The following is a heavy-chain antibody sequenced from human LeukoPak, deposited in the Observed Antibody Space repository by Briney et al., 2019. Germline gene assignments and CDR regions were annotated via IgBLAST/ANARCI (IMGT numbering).Heavy chain of an antibody. Sequence: QSSETLSLTCAVYGGSFSGYYWSWVRQAPGKGLEWVANMKYDGSEKYYVDSVKGRFTISRDNAKNSLYLQMNSLRAEDTAVYYCARDIEAAGLFLDYWGQGTLVTVSS. J-gene: IGHJ4*02. V-gene: IGHV3-7*01. CDR1: GGSFSGYY. CDR3: ARDIEAAGLFLDY. CDR2: MKYDGSEK. D-gene: IGHD6-13*01.